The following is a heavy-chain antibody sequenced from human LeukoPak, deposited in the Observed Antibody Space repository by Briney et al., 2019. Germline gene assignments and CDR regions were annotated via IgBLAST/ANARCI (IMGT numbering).Heavy chain of an antibody. J-gene: IGHJ4*02. V-gene: IGHV1-8*01. Sequence: ASVKVSCKASGYTFTSCDVHWVRQATGQGLEWMGWMNPNSGDTGYSQKFQGRVTMTRNTSISTAYMEVSSLRSEDTAVYYCARHQYESRGYPSHDSWGQGSLVTVSS. CDR1: GYTFTSCD. CDR3: ARHQYESRGYPSHDS. CDR2: MNPNSGDT. D-gene: IGHD3-22*01.